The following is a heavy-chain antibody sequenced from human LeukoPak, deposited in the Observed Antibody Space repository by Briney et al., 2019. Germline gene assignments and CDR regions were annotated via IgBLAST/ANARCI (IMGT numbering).Heavy chain of an antibody. J-gene: IGHJ4*02. CDR1: GLTFNSYG. CDR2: ISDNGGRT. Sequence: GGTLRLSCAASGLTFNSYGMTWVRQAPGKGLEWLSGISDNGGRTFYADSVKGRFTISRDNSRDTLFLQMNSLRAEDTAVYYCAKDSYDTSIWGQGTLVTVSS. CDR3: AKDSYDTSI. V-gene: IGHV3-23*01. D-gene: IGHD3-22*01.